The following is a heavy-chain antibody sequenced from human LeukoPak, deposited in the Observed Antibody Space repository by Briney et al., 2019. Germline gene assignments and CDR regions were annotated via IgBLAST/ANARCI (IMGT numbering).Heavy chain of an antibody. Sequence: SQTLSLTCAISGDSVSSNSVTWNWIRQPPSRGLEWLGRTYYRSTWYNDYAVSVRGRITVNPDTSKNQFSLHLNSVTPEDTAVYYCARRLTQYDCFDPWGQGILDTVSS. J-gene: IGHJ5*02. CDR3: ARRLTQYDCFDP. CDR1: GDSVSSNSVT. V-gene: IGHV6-1*01. D-gene: IGHD2-2*01. CDR2: TYYRSTWYN.